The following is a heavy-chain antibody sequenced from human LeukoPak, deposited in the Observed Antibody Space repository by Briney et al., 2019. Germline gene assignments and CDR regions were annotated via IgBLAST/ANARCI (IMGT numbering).Heavy chain of an antibody. J-gene: IGHJ4*02. Sequence: KPSETLSLTCTVSGGFISSYYWSWIRQPPGKGLEWIGFIYYSGSTNYNPSLKSRVTMSIDTSKNQFSLQLSSVTAADTAVYYCARVEDDSSGYSLLDYWGQGTLVTVSS. CDR1: GGFISSYY. CDR2: IYYSGST. V-gene: IGHV4-59*12. D-gene: IGHD3-22*01. CDR3: ARVEDDSSGYSLLDY.